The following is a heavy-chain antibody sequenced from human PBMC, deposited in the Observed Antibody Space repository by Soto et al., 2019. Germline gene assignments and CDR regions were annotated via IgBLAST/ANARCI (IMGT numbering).Heavy chain of an antibody. CDR3: ARGGSSDWQVALDI. J-gene: IGHJ3*02. Sequence: ASETLSLTCAVYAGSFSHYYWNWIRQSPGKGLECIGKIKHSGSSNYNPSLRSRVSISVDMSKNQFSLRLTSVTAADTAVYYCARGGSSDWQVALDIWGQGTMVT. V-gene: IGHV4-34*01. D-gene: IGHD6-19*01. CDR2: IKHSGSS. CDR1: AGSFSHYY.